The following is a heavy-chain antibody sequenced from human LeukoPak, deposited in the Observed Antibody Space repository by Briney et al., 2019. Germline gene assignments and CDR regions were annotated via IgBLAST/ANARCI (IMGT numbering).Heavy chain of an antibody. CDR1: GVSISSHY. V-gene: IGHV4-59*11. Sequence: AETLSLTCTVSGVSISSHYWSWIRQPPGKGLEWIGYIYYSGSTNYNPSLKSRVTISVDTSKNQFSLKLSSVTAADTAVYYCARRGTYGASGAFDMWGQGTMVSVSS. CDR2: IYYSGST. CDR3: ARRGTYGASGAFDM. D-gene: IGHD4/OR15-4a*01. J-gene: IGHJ3*02.